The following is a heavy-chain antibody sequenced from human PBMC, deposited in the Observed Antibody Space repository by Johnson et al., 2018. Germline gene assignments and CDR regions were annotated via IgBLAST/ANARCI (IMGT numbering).Heavy chain of an antibody. Sequence: VQLGQSGAEVKKPGESLKISCKGSGYSFTTYWIGWVRQMPGKGLEWMGIIYLDDSDTRYSPSFQGQVTFSADKSISTAYLQWSSLKASDNSIYYCGRQMLVADDAFDIWGQGQWSPSLQ. V-gene: IGHV5-51*01. CDR3: GRQMLVADDAFDI. D-gene: IGHD5-12*01. CDR2: IYLDDSDT. J-gene: IGHJ3*02. CDR1: GYSFTTYW.